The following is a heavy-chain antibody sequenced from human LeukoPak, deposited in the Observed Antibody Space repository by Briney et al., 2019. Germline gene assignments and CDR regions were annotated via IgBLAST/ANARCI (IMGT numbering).Heavy chain of an antibody. CDR3: AAYNGYNYAG. CDR2: ISGGGDYI. Sequence: GGSLRLSCAASGFTFSSYWMSWVRQAPGKGLEWVSAISGGGDYIFYADFVKGRFTISRDNSKNSLFLQMNSLRAEDTAVYYCAAYNGYNYAGWGQGTLVTVSS. D-gene: IGHD5-24*01. V-gene: IGHV3-23*01. CDR1: GFTFSSYW. J-gene: IGHJ4*02.